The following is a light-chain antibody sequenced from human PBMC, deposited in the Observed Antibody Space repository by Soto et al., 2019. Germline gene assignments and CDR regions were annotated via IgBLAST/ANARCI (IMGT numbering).Light chain of an antibody. CDR3: LQHHDSPGT. CDR2: DAC. V-gene: IGKV3-15*01. CDR1: ESVRNK. J-gene: IGKJ1*01. Sequence: EMVMTQSPATLSVSPGERVTLSCWASESVRNKLAWCEQQPCRPPRLLLYDACTRATGLPARFSGTGSGTDFTLTIISLQSEDFGVEYCLQHHDSPGTFGQGTKVDIK.